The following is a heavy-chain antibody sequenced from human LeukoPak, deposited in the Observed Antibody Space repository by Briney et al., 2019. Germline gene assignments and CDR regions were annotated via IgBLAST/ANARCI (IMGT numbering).Heavy chain of an antibody. CDR2: IYNGGTT. CDR3: ARGRRGDYPLDFFDY. J-gene: IGHJ4*02. D-gene: IGHD4-17*01. V-gene: IGHV3-53*01. CDR1: GFTFSSYW. Sequence: PGGSLRLSCAASGFTFSSYWMHWVRQAPGKGLVWVSVIYNGGTTYYADSVKGRFTISRDNSKNTLYPQMNSLGAEDTAVYYCARGRRGDYPLDFFDYWGQGTLVTVSS.